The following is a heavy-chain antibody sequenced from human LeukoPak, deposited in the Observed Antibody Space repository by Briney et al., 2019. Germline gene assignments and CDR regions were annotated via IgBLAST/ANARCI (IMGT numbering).Heavy chain of an antibody. CDR3: ARVSFYYGSGSYYSSSDP. J-gene: IGHJ5*02. V-gene: IGHV4-59*01. CDR2: IYYSGST. CDR1: GGSISSYY. Sequence: PSETLSLTCTVSGGSISSYYWSWIRQPPGKGLEWIGYIYYSGSTNYNPSLKSRVTISVDTSKNQFSLKLSSVTAADTAVYYCARVSFYYGSGSYYSSSDPWGQGTLVTVSS. D-gene: IGHD3-10*01.